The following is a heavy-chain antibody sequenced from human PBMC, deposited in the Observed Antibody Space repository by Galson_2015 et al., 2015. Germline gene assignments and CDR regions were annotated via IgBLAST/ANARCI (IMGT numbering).Heavy chain of an antibody. V-gene: IGHV4-59*01. CDR3: ARDRGGATRSPDY. D-gene: IGHD1-26*01. J-gene: IGHJ4*02. CDR2: IYYSEST. Sequence: ETLSLTCTVSGGSISSYYWSWIRQPPGKGLEWIEYIYYSESTNYNPSLKSRVTISVDTSKNEFSLKLSSVTAADTAVYYCARDRGGATRSPDYWGQGTLVTVSS. CDR1: GGSISSYY.